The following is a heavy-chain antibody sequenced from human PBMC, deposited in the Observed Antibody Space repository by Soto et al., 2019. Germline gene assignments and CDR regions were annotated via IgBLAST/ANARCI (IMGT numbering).Heavy chain of an antibody. Sequence: GGSLRLSCAASGFTFSSYGMHWVRQAPGKGLEWVAVISYDGSNKYYADSVKGRFTISRDNSKNTLYLQMNSLRAEDTAVYYCAKAVRYKTYSSSVGLIDYWGQGTLVTVSS. D-gene: IGHD6-6*01. CDR2: ISYDGSNK. CDR3: AKAVRYKTYSSSVGLIDY. J-gene: IGHJ4*02. V-gene: IGHV3-30*18. CDR1: GFTFSSYG.